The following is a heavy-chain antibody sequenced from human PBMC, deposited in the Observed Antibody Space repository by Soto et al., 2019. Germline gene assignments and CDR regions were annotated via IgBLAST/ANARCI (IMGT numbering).Heavy chain of an antibody. CDR1: GFTVSSNY. CDR2: IYSGGST. J-gene: IGHJ5*02. D-gene: IGHD2-15*01. Sequence: GGSLRLSCAASGFTVSSNYMSWVRQAPGKGLEWVSVIYSGGSTYYADSVEGRFTISRHNSKNTPYLQMTSLRAEDTAGYYCARGARRGGSSLDDGAWFDPGGQGTLVTVS. V-gene: IGHV3-53*04. CDR3: ARGARRGGSSLDDGAWFDP.